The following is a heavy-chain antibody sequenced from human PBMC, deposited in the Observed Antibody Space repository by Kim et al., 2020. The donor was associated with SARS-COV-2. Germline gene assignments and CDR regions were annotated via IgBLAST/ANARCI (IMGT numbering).Heavy chain of an antibody. CDR1: GGSISSYY. D-gene: IGHD2-2*01. CDR3: ARAGVVVPAAIEGSNYYYYYGMDV. CDR2: IYTSGST. J-gene: IGHJ6*02. Sequence: SETLSLTCTVSGGSISSYYWSWIRQPAGKGLEWIGRIYTSGSTNYNPSLMSRVPRSADTSKNQFRLKLSSVTAADTAVYYCARAGVVVPAAIEGSNYYYYYGMDVWGQGTTVTVSS. V-gene: IGHV4-4*07.